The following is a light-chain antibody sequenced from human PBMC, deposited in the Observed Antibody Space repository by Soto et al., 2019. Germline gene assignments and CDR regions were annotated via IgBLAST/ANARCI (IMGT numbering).Light chain of an antibody. Sequence: DIQLPQSPSTLSASVGDRVTITCRASEDISRWLAWYQHKPGKAPKLLIYQASNLESGVPSRFTGSGSETEFTLTISGLQPDDFASYCCLQYNFYPYTFGQGTKLEIK. CDR2: QAS. CDR3: LQYNFYPYT. V-gene: IGKV1-5*03. CDR1: EDISRW. J-gene: IGKJ2*01.